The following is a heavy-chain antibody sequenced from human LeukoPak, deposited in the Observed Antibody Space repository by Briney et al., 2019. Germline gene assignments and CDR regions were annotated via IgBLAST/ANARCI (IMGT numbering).Heavy chain of an antibody. CDR2: IIPILGIA. V-gene: IGHV1-69*04. Sequence: GSSVKVSCKASGGTFSSYAISWVRQAPGQGLEWMGRIIPILGIANYAQKFQGRVTMTRNTSISTAYMELSSLRSEDTAVYYCARALTRSSRGGFGYWGQGTLVTVPS. D-gene: IGHD6-13*01. CDR3: ARALTRSSRGGFGY. CDR1: GGTFSSYA. J-gene: IGHJ4*02.